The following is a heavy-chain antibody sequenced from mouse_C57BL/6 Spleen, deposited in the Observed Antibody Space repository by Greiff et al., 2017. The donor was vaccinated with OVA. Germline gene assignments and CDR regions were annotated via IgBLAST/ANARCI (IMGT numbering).Heavy chain of an antibody. CDR1: GYTFTSYW. D-gene: IGHD1-1*01. CDR3: ARPSLRGDY. V-gene: IGHV1-61*01. CDR2: IYPSDSET. J-gene: IGHJ2*01. Sequence: VQLQQPGAELVRPGSSVKLSCKASGYTFTSYWMDWVKQRPGQGLEWIGNIYPSDSETHYNQKFKDKATLTVDKSSSTAYMQLSSLTSEDSAVYYCARPSLRGDYWGQGTTLTVSS.